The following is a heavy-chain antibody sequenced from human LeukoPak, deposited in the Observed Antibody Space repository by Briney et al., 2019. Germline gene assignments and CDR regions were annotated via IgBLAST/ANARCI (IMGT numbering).Heavy chain of an antibody. CDR3: ARGDPHADL. Sequence: GGSLRLSCAASGFDLRTYEMNWVRQAPGKGLEWIADITISGHTKNYADSVKGRFSISRDNARTSLYLQMHRLRVEDTGVYYCARGDPHADLWGQGTLVTVSS. J-gene: IGHJ5*02. CDR1: GFDLRTYE. CDR2: ITISGHTK. V-gene: IGHV3-48*03. D-gene: IGHD5-24*01.